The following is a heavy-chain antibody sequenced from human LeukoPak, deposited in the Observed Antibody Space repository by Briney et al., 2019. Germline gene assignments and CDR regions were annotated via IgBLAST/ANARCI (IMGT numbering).Heavy chain of an antibody. Sequence: GESLKISCKGSGYSFTSYWIGWVRQMPGKGLEWMGIIYPGDSDATYSPSFQGQVNISADKSISTAYLQWSSLKASDTAIYYCARIPCSSASCHKRFDYWGQGTLVTVSS. CDR3: ARIPCSSASCHKRFDY. D-gene: IGHD2-2*01. CDR2: IYPGDSDA. V-gene: IGHV5-51*01. CDR1: GYSFTSYW. J-gene: IGHJ4*02.